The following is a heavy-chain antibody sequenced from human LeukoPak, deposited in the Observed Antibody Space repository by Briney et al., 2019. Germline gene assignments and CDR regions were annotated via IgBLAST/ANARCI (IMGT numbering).Heavy chain of an antibody. CDR2: ISSSSSTI. CDR1: GFTFSSYS. Sequence: PGGSLRLSCAASGFTFSSYSMNWVRQAPGKGLEWVSYISSSSSTIYYADSVKGRFTISRDNAKNSLYLQMNSLRAEDTAVYYCARKGGVYYYGMDVWGQGTTVTVSS. V-gene: IGHV3-48*01. D-gene: IGHD3-10*01. J-gene: IGHJ6*02. CDR3: ARKGGVYYYGMDV.